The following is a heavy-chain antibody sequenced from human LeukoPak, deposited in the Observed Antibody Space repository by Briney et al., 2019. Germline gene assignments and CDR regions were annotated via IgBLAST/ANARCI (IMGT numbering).Heavy chain of an antibody. CDR3: ARGWLPAASWYYFGY. CDR2: INPSGGST. D-gene: IGHD2-2*01. Sequence: ASVKVSCKASGYTFTSYYMHWVRQAPGQGLEWMGIINPSGGSTSYAQKFQGRVTMTRDTSTSTVYMELSSLRSEDTAVYYCARGWLPAASWYYFGYWGQGTLVTVSS. J-gene: IGHJ4*02. V-gene: IGHV1-46*01. CDR1: GYTFTSYY.